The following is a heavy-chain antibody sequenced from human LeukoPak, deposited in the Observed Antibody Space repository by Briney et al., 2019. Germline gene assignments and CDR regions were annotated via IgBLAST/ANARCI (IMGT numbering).Heavy chain of an antibody. V-gene: IGHV3-30*02. CDR3: ANDLGTGTTGGTRFDP. J-gene: IGHJ5*02. CDR1: GFTFSTYG. Sequence: GGSLRLSCAASGFTFSTYGMHWVRQAPGKGLEWVSFIRYDGSNEYYADSVKGRFTISRDNSKNTLYLQMNSLRGDDSAVYFCANDLGTGTTGGTRFDPWGQGTLVTVSS. D-gene: IGHD1-1*01. CDR2: IRYDGSNE.